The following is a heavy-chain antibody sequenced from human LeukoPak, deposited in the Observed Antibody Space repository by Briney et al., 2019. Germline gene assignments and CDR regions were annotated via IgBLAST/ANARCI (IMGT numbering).Heavy chain of an antibody. CDR2: INPSGGST. V-gene: IGHV1-46*01. CDR3: ATPPTMIQDYYFDY. Sequence: ASVKVSCKASGYTFTSYYMHWVRQAPGQGLEWMGIINPSGGSTSYAQKFQGRVTMTEDTSTDTAYMELSSLRSEDTAVYYCATPPTMIQDYYFDYWGQGTLVTVSS. D-gene: IGHD3-22*01. J-gene: IGHJ4*02. CDR1: GYTFTSYY.